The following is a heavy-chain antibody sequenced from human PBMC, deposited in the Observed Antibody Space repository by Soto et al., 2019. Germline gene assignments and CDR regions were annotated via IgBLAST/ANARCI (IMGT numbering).Heavy chain of an antibody. Sequence: GASVKVSCKASGYTLTSYGISWVRQAPGQGLEWMGWISAYNGNTNYAQKLQGRVTMTTDTSTSTAYMELRSLRSDDTAVYYCARDERYSSSWYYFDYWGQGTLVTVSS. V-gene: IGHV1-18*01. CDR1: GYTLTSYG. D-gene: IGHD6-13*01. J-gene: IGHJ4*02. CDR3: ARDERYSSSWYYFDY. CDR2: ISAYNGNT.